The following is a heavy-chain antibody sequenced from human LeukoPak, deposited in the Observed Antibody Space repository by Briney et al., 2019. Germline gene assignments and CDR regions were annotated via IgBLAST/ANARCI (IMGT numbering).Heavy chain of an antibody. J-gene: IGHJ4*02. V-gene: IGHV3-23*01. D-gene: IGHD4-11*01. CDR2: ISGGGGST. Sequence: GGSLRLSCAASGFTFSSYVMSWVRQAPGKGLEWVSAISGGGGSTYYADSVKGRFTISRANSKTTLYLQMNSLRAEDTAVYYCAKRGSIRAFDYWGQETLVTVSS. CDR3: AKRGSIRAFDY. CDR1: GFTFSSYV.